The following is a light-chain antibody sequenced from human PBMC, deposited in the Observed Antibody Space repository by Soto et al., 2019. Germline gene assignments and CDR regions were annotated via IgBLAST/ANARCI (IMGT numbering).Light chain of an antibody. CDR2: DVN. CDR1: SSDIGFYNF. V-gene: IGLV2-11*01. Sequence: QSALTQPRSVSGSPGQSVTISCTGTSSDIGFYNFVSWYQPHPDKAPHLVIYDVNKRPSGVPDRFSGSKSGNTASLTISGLQADDEADYYCCSYAGTYTYVFGIGTKLTVL. CDR3: CSYAGTYTYV. J-gene: IGLJ1*01.